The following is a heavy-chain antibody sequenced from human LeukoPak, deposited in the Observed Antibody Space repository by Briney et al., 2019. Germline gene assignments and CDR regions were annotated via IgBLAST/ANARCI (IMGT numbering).Heavy chain of an antibody. CDR1: GFTFSGYG. V-gene: IGHV3-30-3*01. CDR2: ISYDGSNK. J-gene: IGHJ4*02. CDR3: ARADSSSWPYFDY. D-gene: IGHD6-13*01. Sequence: PGRSLRLSCAASGFTFSGYGMHWVRQAPGKGLEWVAVISYDGSNKYYADSVKGRFTISRDNSKNTLYLQMNSLRAEDTAVYYCARADSSSWPYFDYWGQGTLVTVSS.